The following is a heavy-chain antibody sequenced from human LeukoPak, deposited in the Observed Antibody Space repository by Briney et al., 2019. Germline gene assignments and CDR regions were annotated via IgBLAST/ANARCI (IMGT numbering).Heavy chain of an antibody. Sequence: GGSLRPSCAASGFTFSTSWMNWVRRAPGKGLEWVALIKEHGSEIYHADSVKGRFTISRDDAASSLYLQMHSLRAEDTAVYYCATDRGTYWGQGTLVTVSS. CDR1: GFTFSTSW. V-gene: IGHV3-7*01. CDR2: IKEHGSEI. CDR3: ATDRGTY. J-gene: IGHJ4*02. D-gene: IGHD3-10*01.